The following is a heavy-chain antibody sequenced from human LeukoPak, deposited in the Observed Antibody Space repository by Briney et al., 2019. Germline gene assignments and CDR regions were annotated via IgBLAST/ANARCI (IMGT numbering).Heavy chain of an antibody. CDR2: ISDNGST. V-gene: IGHV4-59*01. D-gene: IGHD3-9*01. J-gene: IGHJ4*02. CDR1: GGSLRSYY. Sequence: ASETLSLTCTVSGGSLRSYYWSWIRQPPGKGLEWIGYISDNGSTEHNPSLKSRVTISTDTSKSHFSLRLSSVTAADTAVYFCAGYNYNFLTGFYGMTPFAPALDYWGQGIRVTVSS. CDR3: AGYNYNFLTGFYGMTPFAPALDY.